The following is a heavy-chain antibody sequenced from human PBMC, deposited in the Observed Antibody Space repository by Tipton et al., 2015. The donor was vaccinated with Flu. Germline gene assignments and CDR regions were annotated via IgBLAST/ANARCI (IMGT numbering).Heavy chain of an antibody. J-gene: IGHJ4*02. D-gene: IGHD3-22*01. CDR3: ARGPDYNSSDYSYEGVVL. V-gene: IGHV4-34*01. Sequence: LRLSCAVYGGSFSGYYWNWIRQPPGKGLDWLGAINHSATTNYNPSLKSRVTISVDTSKNQFSLKLTSVTAADTAVYYCARGPDYNSSDYSYEGVVLWGQGTLVPVSS. CDR1: GGSFSGYY. CDR2: INHSATT.